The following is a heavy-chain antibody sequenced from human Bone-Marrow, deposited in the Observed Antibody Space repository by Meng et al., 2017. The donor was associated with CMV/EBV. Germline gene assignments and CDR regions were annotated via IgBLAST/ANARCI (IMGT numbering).Heavy chain of an antibody. CDR3: AGVGTGAIDAFDI. J-gene: IGHJ3*02. Sequence: GSLRLSCAASGFTFSSYAMHWIRQPPGKGLEWIGSIYYSGSTYYNPSLKSRVTISVDTSKNQFSLKLSSVTAADTAVYYCAGVGTGAIDAFDIWGQGTMVTVSS. CDR2: IYYSGST. CDR1: GFTFSSYA. D-gene: IGHD1/OR15-1a*01. V-gene: IGHV4-39*07.